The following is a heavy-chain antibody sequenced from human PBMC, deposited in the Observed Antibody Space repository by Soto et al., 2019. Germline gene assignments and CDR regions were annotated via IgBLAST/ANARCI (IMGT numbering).Heavy chain of an antibody. D-gene: IGHD6-6*01. CDR2: ISSRSYTI. J-gene: IGHJ6*02. Sequence: EVKLVESGGDLVQPGGSLRLSCAASGFTFSTYSMNWVRQAPGKGLEWVSYISSRSYTIYYVDSVKGRFTISRDNAKNSPYLQMNSLRYENTAVYYCARGGSSSDNGMDVWGHGTTVTVSS. CDR3: ARGGSSSDNGMDV. V-gene: IGHV3-48*02. CDR1: GFTFSTYS.